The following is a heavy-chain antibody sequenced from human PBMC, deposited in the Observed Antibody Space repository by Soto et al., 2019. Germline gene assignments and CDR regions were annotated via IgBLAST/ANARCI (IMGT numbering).Heavy chain of an antibody. CDR2: MYHSGIT. CDR1: GTSISSSYW. J-gene: IGHJ4*02. D-gene: IGHD7-27*01. CDR3: ARGPSGDKVDY. V-gene: IGHV4-4*02. Sequence: PSETLSLTCVVSGTSISSSYWWTWVRQAPGKGLEWIGEMYHSGITNYNPSLKSRVTMSVDKSNNQFSLKLTSVTAADTAIYYCARGPSGDKVDYWGQGTLVTVSS.